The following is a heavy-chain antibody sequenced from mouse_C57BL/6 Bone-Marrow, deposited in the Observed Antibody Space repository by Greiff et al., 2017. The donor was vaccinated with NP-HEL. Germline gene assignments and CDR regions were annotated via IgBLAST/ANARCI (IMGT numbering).Heavy chain of an antibody. V-gene: IGHV1-76*01. CDR1: GYTFTDYY. Sequence: LVESGAELVRPGASVKLSCKASGYTFTDYYINWVKQRPGQGLEWIARIYPGSGNTYYNEKFKGKATLTAEKSSSTAYMQLSSLTSEDSAVYFCARSWSYWYFDVWGTGTTVTVSS. J-gene: IGHJ1*03. CDR3: ARSWSYWYFDV. CDR2: IYPGSGNT.